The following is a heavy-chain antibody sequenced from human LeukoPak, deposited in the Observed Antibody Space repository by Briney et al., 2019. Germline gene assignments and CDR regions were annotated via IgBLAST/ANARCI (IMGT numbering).Heavy chain of an antibody. V-gene: IGHV3-30*02. CDR1: GFTFSSYG. D-gene: IGHD3-3*01. CDR2: IRYDGSNK. J-gene: IGHJ4*02. Sequence: GSLRLSCAASGFTFSSYGMHWVRQAPGKGLEWVAFIRYDGSNKYYADSVKGRFTISRDNSKNTLYLQMNSLRAEDTAVYYCARGVRFLEWLPPSYWGQGTLVTVSS. CDR3: ARGVRFLEWLPPSY.